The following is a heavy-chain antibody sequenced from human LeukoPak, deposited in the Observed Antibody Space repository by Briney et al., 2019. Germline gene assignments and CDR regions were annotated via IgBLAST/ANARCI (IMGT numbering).Heavy chain of an antibody. CDR2: IYTSGST. CDR3: ARVGDYALKD. CDR1: GGSISSGSYY. V-gene: IGHV4-61*02. Sequence: SETLSLTCTVSGGSISSGSYYWSWIRQPAGKGLEWIGRIYTSGSTNYNPSLKSRVSMSVDTSKNQCTLKLSSVTAADTAVYYCARVGDYALKDWGQGTLVTVSS. J-gene: IGHJ4*02. D-gene: IGHD3-16*01.